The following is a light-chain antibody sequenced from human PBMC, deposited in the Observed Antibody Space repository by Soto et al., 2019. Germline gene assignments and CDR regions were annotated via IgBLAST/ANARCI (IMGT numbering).Light chain of an antibody. V-gene: IGKV1-39*01. CDR3: QQSYSTPLYT. Sequence: DIQMTQSASSLSASVGDRVTITCRASQSISSYLNWYQQKPGKAPKLLIYAASSLQSGVPSRFSGSGSGTDFTLTISSLQPEDFATYYCQQSYSTPLYTFGQGTKVDIK. J-gene: IGKJ2*01. CDR1: QSISSY. CDR2: AAS.